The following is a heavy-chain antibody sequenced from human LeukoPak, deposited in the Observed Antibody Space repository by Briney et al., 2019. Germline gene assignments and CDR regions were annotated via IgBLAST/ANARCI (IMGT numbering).Heavy chain of an antibody. CDR2: IYHSGST. D-gene: IGHD3-16*02. J-gene: IGHJ4*02. CDR3: ARPGYYDYVWGSYRFHPFDY. CDR1: GYSISSGYY. Sequence: SETLSLTCTVSGYSISSGYYWGWIRQPPGKGLEWIGSIYHSGSTYYNPSLKSRVTISVDTSKNQFSLKLSSVTAADTAVYYCARPGYYDYVWGSYRFHPFDYWGQGTLVTVSS. V-gene: IGHV4-38-2*02.